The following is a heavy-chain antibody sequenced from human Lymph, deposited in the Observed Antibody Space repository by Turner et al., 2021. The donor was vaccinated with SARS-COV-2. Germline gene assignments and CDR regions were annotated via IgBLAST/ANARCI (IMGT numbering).Heavy chain of an antibody. CDR1: GGTFSSSA. Sequence: QVQLVQSGAEVKKPGSSVKVSCKASGGTFSSSAISWVRQAPGQGLEWMGVIIPMLGIANYAQKFQGRVTITADKSTSPAYMELSSLRSEDTAVYYCARIVAPGMGGGVYYYYYGMDVWGQGTTVTVSS. V-gene: IGHV1-69*10. CDR2: IIPMLGIA. D-gene: IGHD6-13*01. J-gene: IGHJ6*02. CDR3: ARIVAPGMGGGVYYYYYGMDV.